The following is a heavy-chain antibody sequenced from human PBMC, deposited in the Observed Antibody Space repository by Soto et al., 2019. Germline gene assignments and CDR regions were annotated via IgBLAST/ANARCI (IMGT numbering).Heavy chain of an antibody. D-gene: IGHD2-15*01. J-gene: IGHJ4*02. V-gene: IGHV1-69*13. CDR1: GGTFSSYA. CDR3: AREGFYRYCSGGSCGLGY. Sequence: ASVKVSCKASGGTFSSYAISWVRQAPGQGLEWMGGIIPIFGTANYAQKFQGRVTITADESTSTAYMELSSLRSEDTAVYYCAREGFYRYCSGGSCGLGYWGQGTLVTVSS. CDR2: IIPIFGTA.